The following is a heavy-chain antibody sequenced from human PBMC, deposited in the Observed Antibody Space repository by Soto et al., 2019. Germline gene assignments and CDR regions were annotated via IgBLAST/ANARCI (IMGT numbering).Heavy chain of an antibody. CDR1: GYTFTSYY. J-gene: IGHJ5*02. Sequence: ASVKVSCKASGYTFTSYYMHWVRQAPGQGLEWMGIINPSGGSTSYAQKFQGRVTMTRDTSTSTVYMELSSLRSEGTAVYYCARADVYYYDSSGYYLHWFDPWGQGTLVTVSS. V-gene: IGHV1-46*01. D-gene: IGHD3-22*01. CDR3: ARADVYYYDSSGYYLHWFDP. CDR2: INPSGGST.